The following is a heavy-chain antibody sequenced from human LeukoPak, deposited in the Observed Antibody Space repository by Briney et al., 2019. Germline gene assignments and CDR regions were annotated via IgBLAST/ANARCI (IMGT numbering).Heavy chain of an antibody. CDR1: GFTFSTYW. D-gene: IGHD5-18*01. CDR2: TNLHGTTV. J-gene: IGHJ4*02. V-gene: IGHV3-74*01. CDR3: ASGYTYVRLGDH. Sequence: GGSLRLSCAASGFTFSTYWMSWVRQAPGKGLVWVARTNLHGTTVDYADSVKGRFTISRDNAKNTLFLQMNSLRAEDTAVYYCASGYTYVRLGDHWGQGTLVTVSS.